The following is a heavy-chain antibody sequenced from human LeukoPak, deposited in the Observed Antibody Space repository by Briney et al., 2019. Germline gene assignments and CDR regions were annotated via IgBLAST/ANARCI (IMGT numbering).Heavy chain of an antibody. D-gene: IGHD6-19*01. Sequence: GGSLRLSCAASGFTFSSYWMSWVRQAPGKGLEWVANIKQDGSEKYYVDSVKGRFTISRDNAKNSLYLQMNSLRAEDTAVYYCARDQKQWLVIRWAGAFDYWGQGTLVTVSS. V-gene: IGHV3-7*01. CDR2: IKQDGSEK. CDR3: ARDQKQWLVIRWAGAFDY. CDR1: GFTFSSYW. J-gene: IGHJ4*02.